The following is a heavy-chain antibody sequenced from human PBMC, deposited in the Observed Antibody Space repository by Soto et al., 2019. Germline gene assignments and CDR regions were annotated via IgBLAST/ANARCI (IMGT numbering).Heavy chain of an antibody. CDR3: ARDAGDCFDY. J-gene: IGHJ4*02. Sequence: ASVKVSCKTSGYTFTNYGISWVRQAPGQGLEWMGWITTDKGKTTYAQKFQGRVTMTTDTSTSTAYMELRSLRSDDTAVYYCARDAGDCFDYWGQGTLVTVSS. CDR2: ITTDKGKT. V-gene: IGHV1-18*01. CDR1: GYTFTNYG. D-gene: IGHD2-21*01.